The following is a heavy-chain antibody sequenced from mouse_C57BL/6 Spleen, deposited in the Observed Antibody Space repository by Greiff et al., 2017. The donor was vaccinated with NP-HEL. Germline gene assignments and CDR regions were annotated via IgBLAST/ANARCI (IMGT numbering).Heavy chain of an antibody. V-gene: IGHV1-50*01. CDR1: GYTFTSYW. D-gene: IGHD4-1*01. CDR3: ARGLGHFDV. CDR2: IDPSDSYT. Sequence: QVQLQQPGAELVKPGASVKLSCKASGYTFTSYWMPWVQQRPGQGLEWIGAIDPSDSYTNYNQKFKGKATLTVDTSSSTAYMQLSSLTSEDSAVYYCARGLGHFDVWGTGTTVTVSS. J-gene: IGHJ1*03.